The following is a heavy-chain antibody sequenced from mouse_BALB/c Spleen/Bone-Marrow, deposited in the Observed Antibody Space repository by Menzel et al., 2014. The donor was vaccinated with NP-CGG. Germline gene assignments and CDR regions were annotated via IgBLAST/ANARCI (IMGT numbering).Heavy chain of an antibody. CDR1: GFNIKDTY. J-gene: IGHJ2*01. D-gene: IGHD2-1*01. CDR3: NVWDGNYFFDY. V-gene: IGHV14-4*02. CDR2: IDPENGDT. Sequence: EVQLQQSGAELVKPGASVKLSCTASGFNIKDTYMHWVKQRPEQGLEWIGWIDPENGDTEYAPKFQGKATMTADTSSNTAYLQLSSLTSEDTAVYYCNVWDGNYFFDYWGQGTTLTVSS.